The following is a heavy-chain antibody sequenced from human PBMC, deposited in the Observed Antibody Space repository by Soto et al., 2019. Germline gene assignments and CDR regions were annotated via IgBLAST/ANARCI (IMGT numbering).Heavy chain of an antibody. D-gene: IGHD4-17*01. Sequence: EVQLLESGGGFVKPGESLRLSCVASGFTFSDYAMSWVRQAPGKGLEWVSGTSGSGETTYYPDSVKGRFTISRDNSKNAVFLQMNSLRAEDTALYYCAKDPHQWLTIFDPWGQGALVTVSS. CDR1: GFTFSDYA. V-gene: IGHV3-23*01. J-gene: IGHJ5*02. CDR3: AKDPHQWLTIFDP. CDR2: TSGSGETT.